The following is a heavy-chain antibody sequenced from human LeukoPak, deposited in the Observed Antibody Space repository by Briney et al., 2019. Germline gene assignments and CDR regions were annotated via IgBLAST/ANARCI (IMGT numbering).Heavy chain of an antibody. CDR3: VRCSVIASRRGDDAFDF. CDR2: ISSNNGNT. Sequence: ASVKVSCKACGYTFTKYGINWVRQAPGQGIEWMGWISSNNGNTNYAREFQGRVNMTTDTYTKTAYLDLGTLTSDDTAVYYCVRCSVIASRRGDDAFDFWGQGTMVTVFS. V-gene: IGHV1-18*01. CDR1: GYTFTKYG. D-gene: IGHD6-6*01. J-gene: IGHJ3*01.